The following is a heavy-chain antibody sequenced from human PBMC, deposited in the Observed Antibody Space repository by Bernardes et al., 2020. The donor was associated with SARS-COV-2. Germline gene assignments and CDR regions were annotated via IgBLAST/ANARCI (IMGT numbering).Heavy chain of an antibody. V-gene: IGHV3-20*01. J-gene: IGHJ4*02. CDR3: AREDKRFRASSE. Sequence: GGSLRLSCAASEFTFDDYGMSWVRQAPGKGLEWVSGINWNGGSTGYADSVKGRFTISRDNAKNSLYLQMNSLRAEDTALYHCAREDKRFRASSEWGQGTLVTVSS. CDR1: EFTFDDYG. D-gene: IGHD1-26*01. CDR2: INWNGGST.